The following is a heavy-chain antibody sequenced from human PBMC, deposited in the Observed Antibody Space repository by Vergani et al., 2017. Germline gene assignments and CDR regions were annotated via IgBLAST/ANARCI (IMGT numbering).Heavy chain of an antibody. Sequence: QVQLQQWGAGLLKPSETLSLTCTVSGGSVSSGSYYWSWIRQPAGKGLEWIGYIYYSGSTNYNPSLKSRVTISVDTSKNQFSLKLSSVTAADTAVYYCAREVGYGGYYYYYGMDVWGQGP. CDR1: GGSVSSGSYY. D-gene: IGHD4-23*01. CDR2: IYYSGST. CDR3: AREVGYGGYYYYYGMDV. V-gene: IGHV4-61*10. J-gene: IGHJ6*02.